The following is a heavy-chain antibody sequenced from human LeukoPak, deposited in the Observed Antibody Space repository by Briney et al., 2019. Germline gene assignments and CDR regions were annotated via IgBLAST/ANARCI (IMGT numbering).Heavy chain of an antibody. CDR1: GGTFSSYA. J-gene: IGHJ4*02. Sequence: ASVKVSCKASGGTFSSYAISWVRQAPGQGLEWMGGIIPIFGTANYAQKFQGRVTITTDESTSTAYMELSSLRSEDTAVYYCARQAHYYDFWSGYFTAPNIFYFGYWGQGTLVTVSS. V-gene: IGHV1-69*05. CDR3: ARQAHYYDFWSGYFTAPNIFYFGY. D-gene: IGHD3-3*01. CDR2: IIPIFGTA.